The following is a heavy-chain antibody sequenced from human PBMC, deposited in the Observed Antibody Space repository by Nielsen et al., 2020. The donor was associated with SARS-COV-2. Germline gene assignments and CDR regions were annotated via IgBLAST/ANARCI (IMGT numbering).Heavy chain of an antibody. V-gene: IGHV3-30-3*01. CDR2: ISYDGSNK. CDR3: ARDDRSSGWYGDY. J-gene: IGHJ4*02. Sequence: GESLKISCAASGFTFSSYAMHWVRQAPGKGLEWVAVISYDGSNKYYADSVKGRFTISRDNSKNTLYLQMNSLRAEDTAVYYCARDDRSSGWYGDYWGQGTLVTVSS. D-gene: IGHD6-19*01. CDR1: GFTFSSYA.